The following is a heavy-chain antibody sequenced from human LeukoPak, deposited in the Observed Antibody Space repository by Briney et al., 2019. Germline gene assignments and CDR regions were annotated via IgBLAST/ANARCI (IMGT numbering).Heavy chain of an antibody. Sequence: SETLSLTCTVSGGSISSTNYYWGWIRQPPGKGLEWIGSIYYSGSTYYNPPLKSRVTISVDTSKNPFSLKLSSVTAADTAVYYCVRVDNGGNYFDYWGQGTLVTVSS. V-gene: IGHV4-39*07. J-gene: IGHJ4*02. D-gene: IGHD4-23*01. CDR2: IYYSGST. CDR1: GGSISSTNYY. CDR3: VRVDNGGNYFDY.